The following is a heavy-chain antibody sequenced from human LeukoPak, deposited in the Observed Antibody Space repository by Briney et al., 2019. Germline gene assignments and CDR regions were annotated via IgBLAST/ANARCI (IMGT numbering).Heavy chain of an antibody. CDR2: ISSTSSYK. V-gene: IGHV3-21*01. J-gene: IGHJ4*02. Sequence: GGSLRLSCEASGFTFSSYSMKWVRQAPGKGLEWVSCISSTSSYKYYADSVKGRFTISRGNAKNSLYLQLNSLRAEDTALYYCVRPRSPASNDGGYWGQGTLVTVSS. D-gene: IGHD1-1*01. CDR3: VRPRSPASNDGGY. CDR1: GFTFSSYS.